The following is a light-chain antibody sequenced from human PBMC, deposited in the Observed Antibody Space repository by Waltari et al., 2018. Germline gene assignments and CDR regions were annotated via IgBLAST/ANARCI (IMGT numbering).Light chain of an antibody. CDR1: QTINNY. CDR2: TAS. V-gene: IGKV1-39*01. Sequence: DIQMTQSPSSLSASAGDRVTITCRASQTINNYVNWYQQKSGKAPTLLIYTASTLQSGVPSRFSGRGGGTLFTHTISSLQPEDFATYFCHQTFSLPNSFGQGTKVDI. CDR3: HQTFSLPNS. J-gene: IGKJ2*03.